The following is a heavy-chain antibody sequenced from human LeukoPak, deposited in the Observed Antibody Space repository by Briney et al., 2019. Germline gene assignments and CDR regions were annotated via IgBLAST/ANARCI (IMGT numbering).Heavy chain of an antibody. J-gene: IGHJ4*02. CDR3: ASEGPYIAAAGTDY. D-gene: IGHD6-13*01. Sequence: GGSLRLSCAASGFTFSSYSMNWVRQAPGKGLEWVSSISSSSSYIYYADSVKGRFTISRDNAKNSLYLQMNSLRAEDTAVYYCASEGPYIAAAGTDYWGQGTLVTVSS. V-gene: IGHV3-21*04. CDR2: ISSSSSYI. CDR1: GFTFSSYS.